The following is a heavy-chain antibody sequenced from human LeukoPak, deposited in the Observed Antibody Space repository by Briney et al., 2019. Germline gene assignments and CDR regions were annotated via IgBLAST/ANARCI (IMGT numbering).Heavy chain of an antibody. Sequence: PGGSLRLSCAASGFTFSSYSMNWVRQAPGKGLEWVSAISGSGGSTYYADSVKGRFTISRDNSKNTLYLQMNSLRAEDTAVYYCAKEGGGTYYYYMDVWGKGTTVTVSS. CDR3: AKEGGGTYYYYMDV. CDR1: GFTFSSYS. CDR2: ISGSGGST. J-gene: IGHJ6*03. V-gene: IGHV3-23*01. D-gene: IGHD2-15*01.